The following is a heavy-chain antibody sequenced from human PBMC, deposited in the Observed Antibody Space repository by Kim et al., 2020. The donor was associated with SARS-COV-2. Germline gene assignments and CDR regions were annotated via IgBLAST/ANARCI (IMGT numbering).Heavy chain of an antibody. Sequence: VDSVKGRFTISRDNAKNSLYLQMNSLRAEDTAVYYCARGGGYVGYYFDYWGQGTLVTVSS. J-gene: IGHJ4*02. D-gene: IGHD5-12*01. V-gene: IGHV3-7*03. CDR3: ARGGGYVGYYFDY.